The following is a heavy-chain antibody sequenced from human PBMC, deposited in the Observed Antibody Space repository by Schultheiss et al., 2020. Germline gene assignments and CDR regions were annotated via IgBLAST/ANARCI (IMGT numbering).Heavy chain of an antibody. Sequence: GGSLRLSCAASGFTFSSYWMHWVRQATGKGLVWVSRINSDGSSTSYADSVKGRFTISRDNAKNTLYLQLSSLRTEDTAVFYCVKEKFTAGSSWYSDFWGQGTLVTVSS. CDR1: GFTFSSYW. D-gene: IGHD6-13*01. CDR2: INSDGSST. J-gene: IGHJ4*02. V-gene: IGHV3-74*01. CDR3: VKEKFTAGSSWYSDF.